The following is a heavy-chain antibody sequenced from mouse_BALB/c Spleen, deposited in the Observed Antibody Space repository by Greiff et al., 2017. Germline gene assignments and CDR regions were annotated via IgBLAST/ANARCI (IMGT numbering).Heavy chain of an antibody. CDR1: GYTFTSYW. Sequence: QVQLQQPGAELVKPGASVKLSCKASGYTFTSYWMHWVKQRPGQGLEWIGEIDPSDSYTNYNQKFKGKATLTVDKSSSTAYMQLSSLTSEDSAVYYCARSYYRSLYAMDYWGQGTSVTVSA. CDR3: ARSYYRSLYAMDY. J-gene: IGHJ4*01. V-gene: IGHV1-69*02. CDR2: IDPSDSYT. D-gene: IGHD2-14*01.